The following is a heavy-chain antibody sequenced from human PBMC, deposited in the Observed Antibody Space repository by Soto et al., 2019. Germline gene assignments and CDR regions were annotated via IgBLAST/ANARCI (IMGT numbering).Heavy chain of an antibody. D-gene: IGHD6-6*01. V-gene: IGHV3-53*04. CDR2: IYSGGST. CDR1: GITVSIKY. J-gene: IGHJ5*02. Sequence: GGSLRLSCAPSGITVSIKYITSSRQSPGNGLQWVSVIYSGGSTCYADSVKGRFTSSRHNSKNTLYLQMNSLRAEDTAVYYCARVTAARRGWFDPWGQGTLVTVSS. CDR3: ARVTAARRGWFDP.